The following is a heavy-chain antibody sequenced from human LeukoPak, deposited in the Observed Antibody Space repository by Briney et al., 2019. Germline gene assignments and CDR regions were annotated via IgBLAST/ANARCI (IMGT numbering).Heavy chain of an antibody. V-gene: IGHV4-39*01. CDR1: GGSISSSSYY. J-gene: IGHJ4*02. CDR2: IYYSGST. Sequence: SETLSLTCTVSGGSISSSSYYWGWIRQPPGKGLEWIGRIYYSGSTYYNPSLKSRVTISVDTSKNQFSLKLSSVTAADTAVYYCASPSLWPASGPPFDYWGQGTLVTVSS. CDR3: ASPSLWPASGPPFDY.